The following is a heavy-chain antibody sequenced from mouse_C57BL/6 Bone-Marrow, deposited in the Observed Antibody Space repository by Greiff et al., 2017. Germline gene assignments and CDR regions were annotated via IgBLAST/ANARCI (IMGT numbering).Heavy chain of an antibody. V-gene: IGHV14-3*01. CDR3: ATSHNYSASYRYFDV. Sequence: VQLQQSVAELVRPGASVKLSCTASGFNIKNTYMHWVKQRPEQGLEWIGRIDPANGNTQYAPQFQGKATITADTSSNTAYLQLSSLTSEDTAIYYYATSHNYSASYRYFDVWGTGTTVTVSS. CDR1: GFNIKNTY. J-gene: IGHJ1*03. D-gene: IGHD6-1*01. CDR2: IDPANGNT.